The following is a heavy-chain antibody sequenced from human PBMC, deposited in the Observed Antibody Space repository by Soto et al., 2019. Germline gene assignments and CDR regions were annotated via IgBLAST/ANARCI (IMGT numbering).Heavy chain of an antibody. Sequence: QVQLQQWGAGLLKPSETLSLTCAVYGESLGGYYWSWIRQTPGKGLQWIGEINHSGSTNYNPSLKSRVTISVDTPKTQFSLKLTSVTAADTGVYYCAKSRVATITGSYYYYGLDVWGQGTTVTVSS. CDR1: GESLGGYY. CDR2: INHSGST. J-gene: IGHJ6*02. D-gene: IGHD5-12*01. V-gene: IGHV4-34*01. CDR3: AKSRVATITGSYYYYGLDV.